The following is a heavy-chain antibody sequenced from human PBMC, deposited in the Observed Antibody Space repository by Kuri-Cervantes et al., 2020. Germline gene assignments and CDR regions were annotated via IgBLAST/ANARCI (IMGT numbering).Heavy chain of an antibody. CDR3: ARGLGVYSVFIFDP. CDR1: GGSISSSSYY. J-gene: IGHJ5*02. V-gene: IGHV4-31*03. Sequence: SETLSLTCTVSGGSISSSSYYWSWIRQHPGKGLEWIGYIYYSGSTYYNPSLKSRVTISVDTSKNQFSLKLSSVTAADTAVYYCARGLGVYSVFIFDPWGQGTLVTVSS. D-gene: IGHD6-13*01. CDR2: IYYSGST.